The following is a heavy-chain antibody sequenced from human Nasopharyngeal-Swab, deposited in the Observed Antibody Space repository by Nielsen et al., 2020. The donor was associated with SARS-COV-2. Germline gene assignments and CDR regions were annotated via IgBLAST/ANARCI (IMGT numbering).Heavy chain of an antibody. J-gene: IGHJ5*02. Sequence: GGSLRLSCVDTGFSFDTYGMHWVRQAPGKGLEWLAFTSGDGGEKHYADSVKGRFTISRDNSKNTLYLQMNSLRAEDTAAYYCARDLGGPFDPWGQGTLVTVSS. D-gene: IGHD1-26*01. CDR3: ARDLGGPFDP. CDR2: TSGDGGEK. CDR1: GFSFDTYG. V-gene: IGHV3-30*03.